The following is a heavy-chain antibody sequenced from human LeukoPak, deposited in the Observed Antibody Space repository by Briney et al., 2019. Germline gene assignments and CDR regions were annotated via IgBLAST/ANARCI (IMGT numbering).Heavy chain of an antibody. CDR3: ARVGSSGWYVHPTLDY. J-gene: IGHJ4*02. CDR2: INPSNGDT. D-gene: IGHD6-19*01. V-gene: IGHV1-2*02. CDR1: GYTSSDYY. Sequence: VASVKVSCKASGYTSSDYYIHWVRQAPGQGLEWMAWINPSNGDTNYAQKFQGRVTMTRDTSISTAYMELTRLISDDTAVYYCARVGSSGWYVHPTLDYWGQGTLVTVSS.